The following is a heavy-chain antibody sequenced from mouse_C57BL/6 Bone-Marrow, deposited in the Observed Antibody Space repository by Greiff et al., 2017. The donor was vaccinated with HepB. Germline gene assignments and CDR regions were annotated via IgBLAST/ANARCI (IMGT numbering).Heavy chain of an antibody. D-gene: IGHD2-5*01. Sequence: EVQLQQSGAELVRPGASVKLSCTASGFNIKDYYMHWVKQRPEQGLEWIGRIDPEDGDTEYAPKFQGKATMTADTSSNTAYLQLSSLTSEDTAVYYCTHYSNYYYYAMDYWGQGTSVTFSS. V-gene: IGHV14-1*01. CDR1: GFNIKDYY. CDR2: IDPEDGDT. CDR3: THYSNYYYYAMDY. J-gene: IGHJ4*01.